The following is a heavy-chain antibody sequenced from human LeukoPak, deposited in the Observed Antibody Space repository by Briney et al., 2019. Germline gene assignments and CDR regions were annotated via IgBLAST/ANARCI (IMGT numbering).Heavy chain of an antibody. Sequence: GGSLRLSCAASGFTFSSYEMNWVRQAPGKGLEWVSYISSSGSTIYYADSVKGRFTISRDNAKNSLYLQMNSLRAEDTAVYYCARGSDIVVVVAAISDYYLDYWGQGTLVTVSS. CDR2: ISSSGSTI. J-gene: IGHJ4*02. CDR3: ARGSDIVVVVAAISDYYLDY. D-gene: IGHD2-15*01. V-gene: IGHV3-48*03. CDR1: GFTFSSYE.